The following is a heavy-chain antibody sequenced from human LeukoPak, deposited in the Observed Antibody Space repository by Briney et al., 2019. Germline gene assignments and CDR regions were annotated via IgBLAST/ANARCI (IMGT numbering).Heavy chain of an antibody. CDR1: GFTFSNAW. D-gene: IGHD6-13*01. J-gene: IGHJ4*02. Sequence: GGSLRLSCAASGFTFSNAWMSWVRQAPGKGLEWVGRIKSKTDGGTTDYAAPVKGRFTISRDDSKTTLYLQMNSLKTEDTAVYYCTTGRYSSSWYSHYWGQGTLVTVSS. CDR2: IKSKTDGGTT. CDR3: TTGRYSSSWYSHY. V-gene: IGHV3-15*01.